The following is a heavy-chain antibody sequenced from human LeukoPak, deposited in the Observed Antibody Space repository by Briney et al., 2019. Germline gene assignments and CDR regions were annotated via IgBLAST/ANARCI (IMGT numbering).Heavy chain of an antibody. Sequence: VASVKVSCKVSGYTLTELSMHWVRQAPGKGLEWMGGFDPEDGETICAQKFQGRVTMTEDTSTDTAYMELSSLRSEDTAVYYCATDQVPDCSGGSCLNYWGQGTLVTVSS. CDR2: FDPEDGET. CDR3: ATDQVPDCSGGSCLNY. V-gene: IGHV1-24*01. J-gene: IGHJ4*02. D-gene: IGHD2-15*01. CDR1: GYTLTELS.